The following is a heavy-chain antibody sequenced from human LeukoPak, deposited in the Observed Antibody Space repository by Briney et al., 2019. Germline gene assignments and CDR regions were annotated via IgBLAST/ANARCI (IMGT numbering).Heavy chain of an antibody. Sequence: GRSLRLSCAASGFTFDDYAMHWVRQAPGKGLEWVSGISWNSGSIGYADSVKGRFTISRDNTKNSLFLHINSLRVDDTALYYCARASYYFDSSGSPRPIDYWGQGTRVTVSS. CDR2: ISWNSGSI. CDR1: GFTFDDYA. CDR3: ARASYYFDSSGSPRPIDY. V-gene: IGHV3-9*01. D-gene: IGHD3-22*01. J-gene: IGHJ4*02.